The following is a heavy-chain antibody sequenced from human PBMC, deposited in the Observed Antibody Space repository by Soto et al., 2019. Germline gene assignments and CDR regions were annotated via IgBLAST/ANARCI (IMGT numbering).Heavy chain of an antibody. J-gene: IGHJ6*02. CDR1: GGTFSSYA. CDR3: ASPTREWLPPARDYYYGMDV. CDR2: IIPIFGTA. Sequence: QVQLVQSGAEVKKPGSSVKVSCKASGGTFSSYAISWVRQAPGQGLEWMGGIIPIFGTANYAQKFQGRVTITADNSTSTAYMELSSLRSEDTAVYYCASPTREWLPPARDYYYGMDVWCQVTTVTAS. D-gene: IGHD3-3*01. V-gene: IGHV1-69*06.